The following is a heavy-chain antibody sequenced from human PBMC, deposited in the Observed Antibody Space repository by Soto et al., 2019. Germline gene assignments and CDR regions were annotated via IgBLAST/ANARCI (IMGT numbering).Heavy chain of an antibody. Sequence: GGSLRLSCAASGFTFSSYGMHWVRQAPGKGLEWVAVISYDGSNKYYADSVKGRFTISRDNSKNTLYLQMNSLRAEDTAVYYCAKAFIVLVPAAPFDYWGQGTLVTVSS. D-gene: IGHD2-2*01. CDR1: GFTFSSYG. CDR3: AKAFIVLVPAAPFDY. V-gene: IGHV3-30*18. J-gene: IGHJ4*02. CDR2: ISYDGSNK.